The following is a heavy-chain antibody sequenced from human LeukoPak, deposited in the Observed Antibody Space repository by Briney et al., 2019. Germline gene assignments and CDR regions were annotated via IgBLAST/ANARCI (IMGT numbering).Heavy chain of an antibody. CDR3: ARLQYCSGTSCYWFDP. CDR2: IYHTGST. J-gene: IGHJ5*02. D-gene: IGHD2-2*01. Sequence: SQTLSLTCAVSGVSISSGGYSWSWIRQPPGKGLEWIGYIYHTGSTYYNPSLKSRVTISVDTSKNQFSLRLSSVTAADTAVYYCARLQYCSGTSCYWFDPWGQGTLVTVSS. V-gene: IGHV4-30-2*01. CDR1: GVSISSGGYS.